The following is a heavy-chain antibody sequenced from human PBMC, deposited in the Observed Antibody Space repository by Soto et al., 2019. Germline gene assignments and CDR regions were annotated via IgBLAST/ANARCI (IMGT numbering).Heavy chain of an antibody. Sequence: PGGSLRLSCAASGFTFSIYAMSWVRQAPGKGLEWVSGISGTGGGGSGGSTYYADSVKGRFTISRDNSKNTLSLQMNSLRAEDTAVYYCAKGCDGSCYRMDVWAKGTTVTVSS. J-gene: IGHJ6*04. CDR3: AKGCDGSCYRMDV. V-gene: IGHV3-23*01. CDR2: ISGTGGGGSGGST. D-gene: IGHD2-15*01. CDR1: GFTFSIYA.